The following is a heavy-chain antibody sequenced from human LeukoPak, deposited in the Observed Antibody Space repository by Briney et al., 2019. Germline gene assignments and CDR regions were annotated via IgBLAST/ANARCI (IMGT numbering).Heavy chain of an antibody. Sequence: GESLKISCKGSGYSFTSYWIGWVRQMPGKGLEWTGIIYPGDSDTRYSPSFQGQVTISADKSISTAYLQWSSLKASDTAMYYCARHGAAAANYNWFDPWGQGTLVTVSS. V-gene: IGHV5-51*01. D-gene: IGHD6-13*01. J-gene: IGHJ5*02. CDR1: GYSFTSYW. CDR3: ARHGAAAANYNWFDP. CDR2: IYPGDSDT.